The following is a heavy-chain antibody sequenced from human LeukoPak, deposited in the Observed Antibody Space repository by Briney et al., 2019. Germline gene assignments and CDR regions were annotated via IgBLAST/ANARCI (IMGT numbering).Heavy chain of an antibody. Sequence: GGSLRLSYAASGFTFGSFGMHWVRRAPGKGLEWVAFVRFDGSDKYYADSVKGRFTISRDNSKSTLYLQMDTLRADDTAVYYCAKAFGFVTIDYYYYYMDVWGKGTTVTVSS. D-gene: IGHD4-17*01. CDR2: VRFDGSDK. CDR1: GFTFGSFG. CDR3: AKAFGFVTIDYYYYYMDV. J-gene: IGHJ6*03. V-gene: IGHV3-30*02.